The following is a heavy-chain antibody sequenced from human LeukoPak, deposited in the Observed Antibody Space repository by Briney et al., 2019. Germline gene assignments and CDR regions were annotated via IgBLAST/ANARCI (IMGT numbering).Heavy chain of an antibody. J-gene: IGHJ4*02. CDR2: ISGSGGST. CDR3: ARDTRYFDY. V-gene: IGHV3-23*01. Sequence: PGGSLRLSCAASGFTFSSYGMSWVRQAPGKGLGWVSAISGSGGSTYYADSVRGRFTISRDNSKNTLYLQMNSLRAEDTAVYYCARDTRYFDYWGQGNMVTVSS. CDR1: GFTFSSYG.